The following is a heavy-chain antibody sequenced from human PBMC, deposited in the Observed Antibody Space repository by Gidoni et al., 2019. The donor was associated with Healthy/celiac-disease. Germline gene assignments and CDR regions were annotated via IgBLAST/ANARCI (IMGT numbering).Heavy chain of an antibody. CDR3: AREAYVWGSYRTKGGYYYYGMDV. CDR1: GFTFSSYW. Sequence: EVQLVESGGGLVQPGGSLRLSCAASGFTFSSYWLSWVRQAPGKGLEWVANIKQDGSEKYYVDSVKGRFTISRDNAKNSLYLQMNSLRAEDTAVYYCAREAYVWGSYRTKGGYYYYGMDVWGQGTTVTVSS. V-gene: IGHV3-7*01. J-gene: IGHJ6*02. CDR2: IKQDGSEK. D-gene: IGHD3-16*02.